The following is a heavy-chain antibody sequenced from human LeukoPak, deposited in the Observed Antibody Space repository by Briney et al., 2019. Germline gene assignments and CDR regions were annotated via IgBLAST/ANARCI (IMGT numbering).Heavy chain of an antibody. D-gene: IGHD2-2*02. J-gene: IGHJ5*02. CDR3: ARGKIVVVPAAIGWFDP. V-gene: IGHV1-2*02. CDR1: GYTFTGYY. CDR2: INPNSGGT. Sequence: GASVKVSCKASGYTFTGYYMHWVRQAPGQGLEWMGWINPNSGGTNYAQKFQGRVTITADESTSTAYMELSRLRSDDTAVYYCARGKIVVVPAAIGWFDPWGQGTLVTVSS.